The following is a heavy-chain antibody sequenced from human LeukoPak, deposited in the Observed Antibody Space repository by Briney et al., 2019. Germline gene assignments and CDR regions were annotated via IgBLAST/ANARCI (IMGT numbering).Heavy chain of an antibody. D-gene: IGHD3-22*01. J-gene: IGHJ4*02. CDR1: GYTFTAYY. Sequence: GASVKVSCKASGYTFTAYYIHWVRQAPGQGLEWMGWINPNSGGTNYAQKFQGRVTMTRDTSISTAYMELSRLRSDDTAVYFCARRCDTSGYYTYYFDYWGQGTLVTVSS. CDR2: INPNSGGT. CDR3: ARRCDTSGYYTYYFDY. V-gene: IGHV1-2*02.